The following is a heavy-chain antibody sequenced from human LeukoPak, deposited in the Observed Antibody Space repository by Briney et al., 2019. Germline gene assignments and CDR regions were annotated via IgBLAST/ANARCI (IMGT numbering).Heavy chain of an antibody. D-gene: IGHD5-18*01. Sequence: ASVKVSCKASGYTFTGYYMHWVRQAPGQGLEWMGLINPSGGSTRYSQKFQGRVTMTRDMSASTVYMELSSLRSEDTAVYYCARALPHRRLMDTTMEQHWFDPWGQGTLVTVSS. CDR1: GYTFTGYY. J-gene: IGHJ5*02. CDR2: INPSGGST. CDR3: ARALPHRRLMDTTMEQHWFDP. V-gene: IGHV1-46*01.